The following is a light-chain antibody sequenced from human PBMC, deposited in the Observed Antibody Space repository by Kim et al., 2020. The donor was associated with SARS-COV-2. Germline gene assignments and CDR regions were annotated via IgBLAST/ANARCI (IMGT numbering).Light chain of an antibody. Sequence: GERATLSCRASQNIDTYLAWYQQRPGQAPRLLVDDASNRATGVPDRFSGSGSGTDFTLTISSLEPEDFSLYYCQQRNSWPPAVTFGGGTKVDIK. CDR2: DAS. CDR1: QNIDTY. J-gene: IGKJ4*01. V-gene: IGKV3-11*01. CDR3: QQRNSWPPAVT.